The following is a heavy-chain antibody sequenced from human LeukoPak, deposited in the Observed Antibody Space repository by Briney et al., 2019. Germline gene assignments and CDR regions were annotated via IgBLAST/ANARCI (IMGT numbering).Heavy chain of an antibody. D-gene: IGHD6-13*01. Sequence: PGGSLRLSCAASGFTFSSYAMSWVRQAPGKGLEWVSGISGSGDSTYYADSVKGRFTISRDNSKNTLYLQMNTLRAEDTAVYYCAKGMTAAAGVFDYWGQGTLVTVSS. CDR2: ISGSGDST. CDR3: AKGMTAAAGVFDY. J-gene: IGHJ4*02. V-gene: IGHV3-23*01. CDR1: GFTFSSYA.